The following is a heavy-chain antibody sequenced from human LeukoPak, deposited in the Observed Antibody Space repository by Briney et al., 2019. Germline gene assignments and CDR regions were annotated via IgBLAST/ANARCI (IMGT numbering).Heavy chain of an antibody. CDR3: AKYGNSGWVIDN. CDR1: GGSIGSDY. J-gene: IGHJ4*02. V-gene: IGHV4-59*08. Sequence: KPSETLSLTCTVSGGSIGSDYWTWIRQPPGKGLEYIGSIYYTGGTNYNPSLNSRVTISVDTSKNQFSLKLSSVTVADTAVYFCAKYGNSGWVIDNWGQGTLVTVSS. CDR2: IYYTGGT. D-gene: IGHD6-19*01.